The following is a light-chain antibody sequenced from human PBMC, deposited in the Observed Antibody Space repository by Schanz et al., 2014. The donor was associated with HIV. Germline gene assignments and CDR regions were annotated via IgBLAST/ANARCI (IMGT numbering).Light chain of an antibody. CDR3: QQYDSSPVT. CDR2: RAS. CDR1: QGMTDW. V-gene: IGKV1-5*03. Sequence: DIQMTQSPSTLSASVGDRVTINCRASQGMTDWLAWYQQKPGKAPKLLIYRASRLESGVPSRFSGSGSGTEFTLTISSLQPDDFATYYCQQYDSSPVTFGQGTKVEI. J-gene: IGKJ1*01.